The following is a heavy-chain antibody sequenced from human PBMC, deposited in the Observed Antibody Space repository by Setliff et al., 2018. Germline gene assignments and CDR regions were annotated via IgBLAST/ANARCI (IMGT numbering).Heavy chain of an antibody. Sequence: SETLSLTCAVSGSSITSDYYWVWIRQPPGRGLEWIGSIFQSGNTYYNPSLKSRVTISVDTSKNQFSLKVNSVTAADTAVYYCATLTGDRGVDYWGQGRLVTVSS. CDR3: ATLTGDRGVDY. J-gene: IGHJ4*02. CDR1: GSSITSDYY. D-gene: IGHD7-27*01. CDR2: IFQSGNT. V-gene: IGHV4-38-2*01.